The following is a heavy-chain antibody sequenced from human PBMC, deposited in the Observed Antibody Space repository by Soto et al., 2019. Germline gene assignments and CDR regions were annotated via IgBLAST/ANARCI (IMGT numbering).Heavy chain of an antibody. CDR1: GDSVSSNSAA. Sequence: HTCAISGDSVSSNSAAWNWIRQSPSRGLEWLGRTYYRSKWYNDYAVSVKSRITINPDTSKNQFSLQLNSVTPEDTAVYYCASTLYSSGWYYFDYWGQGTLVTVSS. CDR2: TYYRSKWYN. J-gene: IGHJ4*02. D-gene: IGHD6-19*01. V-gene: IGHV6-1*01. CDR3: ASTLYSSGWYYFDY.